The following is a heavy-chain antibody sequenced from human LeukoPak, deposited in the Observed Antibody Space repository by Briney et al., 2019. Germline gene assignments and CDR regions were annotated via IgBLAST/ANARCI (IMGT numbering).Heavy chain of an antibody. CDR3: AKTYCGGDCYNYYYYGMDV. D-gene: IGHD2-21*02. CDR2: ISYDGSNK. Sequence: PGGSLRLSCAASGFTFSSYGMHWVRQAPGKGLEWVAVISYDGSNKYYADSVKSRFTISRDNSKNTLYLQMNSLRAEDTAVYYCAKTYCGGDCYNYYYYGMDVWGQGTTVTVSS. J-gene: IGHJ6*02. V-gene: IGHV3-30*18. CDR1: GFTFSSYG.